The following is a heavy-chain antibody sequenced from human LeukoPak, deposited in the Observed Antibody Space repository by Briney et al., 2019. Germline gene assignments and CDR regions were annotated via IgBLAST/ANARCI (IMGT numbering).Heavy chain of an antibody. CDR2: IWYDGSNK. CDR3: ARKDRGFSIDY. J-gene: IGHJ4*02. V-gene: IGHV3-33*01. Sequence: PGGSLRLSCAASGFTFSSYGMHWVRQAPGKGLEWVAVIWYDGSNKYYADSVKGRFTISRDNSKNTLYLQMNCLRAEDTAVYYCARKDRGFSIDYWGQGTLVTVSS. D-gene: IGHD1-14*01. CDR1: GFTFSSYG.